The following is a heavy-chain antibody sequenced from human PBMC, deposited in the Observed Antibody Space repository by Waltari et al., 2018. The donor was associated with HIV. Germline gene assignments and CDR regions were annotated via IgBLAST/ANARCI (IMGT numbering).Heavy chain of an antibody. V-gene: IGHV4-39*01. D-gene: IGHD3-16*01. J-gene: IGHJ2*01. CDR3: ARQRRFEGGLYWYFDL. CDR1: GGSISSSSYY. CDR2: IYYSGST. Sequence: QQQLQESGPGLVKPSETLSLTCTVSGGSISSSSYYWGWIRQPPGKGLEWIGSIYYSGSTNYNPSLKSRVTISVDTSNNQFSLNLSSVTAADTAVYYCARQRRFEGGLYWYFDLWGRGTLVTVSS.